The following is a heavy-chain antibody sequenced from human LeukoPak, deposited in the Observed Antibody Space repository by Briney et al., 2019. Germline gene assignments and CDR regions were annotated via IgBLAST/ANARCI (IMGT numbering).Heavy chain of an antibody. V-gene: IGHV3-48*04. CDR2: ISSTGRPI. Sequence: GGSLRLSCAASAFTFNNYSMSWVRQAPGKGLEWVSYISSTGRPIHYADSVKGRFTISRDNAKNSLYLQMNSLRAEDTAVYYCVSFYETYWGRGTLVTVSS. J-gene: IGHJ4*02. CDR1: AFTFNNYS. CDR3: VSFYETY. D-gene: IGHD2/OR15-2a*01.